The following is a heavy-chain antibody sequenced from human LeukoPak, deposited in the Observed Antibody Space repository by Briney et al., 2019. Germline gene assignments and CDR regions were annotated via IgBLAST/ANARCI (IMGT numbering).Heavy chain of an antibody. V-gene: IGHV1-8*03. CDR3: AREVSRNDGTLDS. D-gene: IGHD1-1*01. J-gene: IGHJ4*02. CDR2: VNPRGNT. CDR1: GYTFSRYD. Sequence: GASVKVSCKASGYTFSRYDTNWVRQAAGQGLEWMGWVNPRGNTAYAQKFQGRVTFSRTTSIATAYMDLNNLSSDDTGVYYCAREVSRNDGTLDSWGQGTLVIVSS.